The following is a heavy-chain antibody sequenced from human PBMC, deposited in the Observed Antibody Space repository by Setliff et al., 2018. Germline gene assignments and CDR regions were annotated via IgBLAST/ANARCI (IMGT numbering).Heavy chain of an antibody. CDR2: ISSGGNT. Sequence: PGGSLRLSCAASGFTFNAYAMSWVRQAPGKGLEWVSGISSGGNTYYADSVKGRFTISRDNVKNSLFLQMNSLRAEDTAVYYCVNPYSSSWGLYYYYYYYMDVWGKGTTVTVSS. CDR3: VNPYSSSWGLYYYYYYYMDV. D-gene: IGHD6-13*01. V-gene: IGHV3-23*01. CDR1: GFTFNAYA. J-gene: IGHJ6*03.